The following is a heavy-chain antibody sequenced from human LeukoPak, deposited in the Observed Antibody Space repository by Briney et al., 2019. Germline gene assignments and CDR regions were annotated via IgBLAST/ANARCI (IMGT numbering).Heavy chain of an antibody. CDR3: AKVATVTTYALADY. CDR2: ISGSGGTT. J-gene: IGHJ4*02. D-gene: IGHD4-17*01. Sequence: GGSLRLSCAASGFTFDNFAMNWVRQVPGKGLEWVSAISGSGGTTYYADSVKGRFTISRDNSKNTLYLQMNSLRAEDTAIYYCAKVATVTTYALADYWGQGTPVTVSS. CDR1: GFTFDNFA. V-gene: IGHV3-23*01.